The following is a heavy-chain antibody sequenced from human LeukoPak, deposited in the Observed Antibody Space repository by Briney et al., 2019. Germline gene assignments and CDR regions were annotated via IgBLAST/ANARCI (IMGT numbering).Heavy chain of an antibody. CDR3: ARGLFYYGSGSYYGAFDI. D-gene: IGHD3-10*01. CDR1: GGSISSGGYS. V-gene: IGHV4-30-2*01. CDR2: IYHSGST. Sequence: SQTLSLTCAVSGGSISSGGYSWSLIRQPPGKGLEWIGYIYHSGSTYYNPSLKSRVTISVDRSKNQFSLKLSSVTAADTAVYYCARGLFYYGSGSYYGAFDIWGQGTMVTVSS. J-gene: IGHJ3*02.